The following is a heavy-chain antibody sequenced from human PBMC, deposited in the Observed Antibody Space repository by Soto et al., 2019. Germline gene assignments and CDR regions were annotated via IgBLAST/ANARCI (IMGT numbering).Heavy chain of an antibody. CDR2: IIPIFGTA. Sequence: ASVKVSCKASGGTFSSYAISWVRQAPGQGLEWMGGIIPIFGTANYAQKFQGGVTITADESTSTAYMELSNLRSEDTAVYYCATPQDIVVVPAATGHAFDIWGQGTMVTVSS. V-gene: IGHV1-69*13. CDR3: ATPQDIVVVPAATGHAFDI. D-gene: IGHD2-2*01. CDR1: GGTFSSYA. J-gene: IGHJ3*02.